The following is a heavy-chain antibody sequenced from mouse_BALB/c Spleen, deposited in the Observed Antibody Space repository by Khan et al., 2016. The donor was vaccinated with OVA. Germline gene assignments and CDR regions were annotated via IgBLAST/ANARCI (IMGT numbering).Heavy chain of an antibody. CDR1: GYIFTDFS. Sequence: QVQLKQSGAELVRPGVSVKISCKGSGYIFTDFSMHWVKRSHAKSIEWIGVISTYNGDSIYNQNFKDKATLTVEKSSNTAYMELARLTSEDSAIYYGAGGSSNYRFAYWGQGTLVTVSA. J-gene: IGHJ3*01. CDR3: AGGSSNYRFAY. D-gene: IGHD2-5*01. CDR2: ISTYNGDS. V-gene: IGHV1S137*01.